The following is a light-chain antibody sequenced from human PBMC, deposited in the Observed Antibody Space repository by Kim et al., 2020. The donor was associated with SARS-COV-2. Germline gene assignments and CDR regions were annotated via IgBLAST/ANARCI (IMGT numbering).Light chain of an antibody. J-gene: IGLJ2*01. CDR1: SLRSYY. CDR2: GKN. CDR3: NSRDSSGNRL. Sequence: SSELTQDPAVSVALGQTVRITCQGDSLRSYYASWYQQKPGQNPVLVIYGKNNRPSGIPDRFSGSSSGNTASLTTTGAQAEDEADYYCNSRDSSGNRLFGGGTQLTVL. V-gene: IGLV3-19*01.